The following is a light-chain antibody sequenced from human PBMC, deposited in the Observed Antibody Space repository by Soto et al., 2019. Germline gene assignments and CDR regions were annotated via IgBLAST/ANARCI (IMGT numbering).Light chain of an antibody. V-gene: IGLV2-14*03. CDR3: SSYTNKDTLL. CDR1: SSYVGGYDH. CDR2: DVT. Sequence: QSVLTQPASVSGSPGQSITISCTGTSSYVGGYDHVSWYQQHPGKAPKLIMYDVTVLPSGLSRRFSGSKSDNTASLAVSGLQPEDEADYYCSSYTNKDTLLFGGGTKLTVL. J-gene: IGLJ3*02.